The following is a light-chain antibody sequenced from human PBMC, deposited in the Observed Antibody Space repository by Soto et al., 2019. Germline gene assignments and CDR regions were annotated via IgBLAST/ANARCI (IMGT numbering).Light chain of an antibody. CDR2: GAS. Sequence: IVLPQTPGTLSLSPGERATLSCRASQSVSSSYLAWYQQKPGQAPRLLIYGASSRSTGIPDRFSGSGSGTDFTLTIIRLEPEDFAVYYCQQYGSSPLTFGGGTKVDIK. CDR3: QQYGSSPLT. J-gene: IGKJ4*01. V-gene: IGKV3-20*01. CDR1: QSVSSSY.